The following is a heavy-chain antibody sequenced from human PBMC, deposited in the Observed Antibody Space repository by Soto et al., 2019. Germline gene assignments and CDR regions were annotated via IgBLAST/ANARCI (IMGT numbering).Heavy chain of an antibody. CDR3: AKDPSIAAANDFDY. D-gene: IGHD6-13*01. V-gene: IGHV3-30*18. J-gene: IGHJ4*02. CDR2: ISYDGSNK. Sequence: GGSLRLSCAASGFTFSSYGMHWVRQAPGKGLEWVAVISYDGSNKYYADSVKGRFTISRDNSKNTLYLQMNSLRAEDTAVYYCAKDPSIAAANDFDYWGQGTLVTVSS. CDR1: GFTFSSYG.